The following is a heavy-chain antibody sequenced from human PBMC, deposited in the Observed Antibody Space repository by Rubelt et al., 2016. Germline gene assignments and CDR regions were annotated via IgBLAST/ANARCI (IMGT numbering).Heavy chain of an antibody. CDR2: ISSSSSTI. D-gene: IGHD3-10*01. CDR3: ARDGGYEESWYYYYYMDV. J-gene: IGHJ6*03. Sequence: EVQLVESGGGLVQPGGSLRLSCAASGFTFSSYSMNWVRQAPGKGLEWVSYISSSSSTIYYAVSVKGRFTISRDNAKNSLYLQMKRLRAEETAVYYCARDGGYEESWYYYYYMDVWGKGTTVTVSS. CDR1: GFTFSSYS. V-gene: IGHV3-48*04.